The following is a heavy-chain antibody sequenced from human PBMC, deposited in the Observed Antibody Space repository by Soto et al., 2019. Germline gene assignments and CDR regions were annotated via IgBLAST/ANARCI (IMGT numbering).Heavy chain of an antibody. CDR3: ERHYLNSDFWNHEKHDRMSV. D-gene: IGHD3-3*01. Sequence: GESLKISCKGSGYSVTSYWIGWVRQMPGKGLEWMGIIYPGDSDTRYSPSFQGQVTISADKSISTAYLQWSSLKASDTAMYYCERHYLNSDFWNHEKHDRMSVWGQRTTVTVSS. CDR1: GYSVTSYW. CDR2: IYPGDSDT. J-gene: IGHJ6*02. V-gene: IGHV5-51*01.